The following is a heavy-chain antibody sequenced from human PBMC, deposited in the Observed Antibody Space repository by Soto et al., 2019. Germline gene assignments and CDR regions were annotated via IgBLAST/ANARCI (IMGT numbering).Heavy chain of an antibody. D-gene: IGHD3-3*01. Sequence: GGPLRLSCAASGVTFSSYGMHWVRQAPGKGLEWVAVISYDGSNKYYADSVKGRFTISRDNSKNTLYLQMNSLRAEDTAVYYCAKEMVGYYDFWSGYYTGNYYYGMDVWGQGTTVTVSS. CDR1: GVTFSSYG. V-gene: IGHV3-30*18. J-gene: IGHJ6*02. CDR2: ISYDGSNK. CDR3: AKEMVGYYDFWSGYYTGNYYYGMDV.